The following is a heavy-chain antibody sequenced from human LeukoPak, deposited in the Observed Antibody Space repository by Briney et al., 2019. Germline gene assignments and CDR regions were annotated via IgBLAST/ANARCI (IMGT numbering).Heavy chain of an antibody. V-gene: IGHV1-69*06. CDR3: ARVVGLTGYSSSWYSGYYYYMDV. Sequence: SVKVSCKASGYTFTSYGISWVRQAPGQGLEWMGWINPIFGTTNYAQKFQDRVTITADKSTSTAYMELSSLRSEDTAVYYCARVVGLTGYSSSWYSGYYYYMDVWGKGTTVTVSS. J-gene: IGHJ6*03. CDR2: INPIFGTT. CDR1: GYTFTSYG. D-gene: IGHD6-13*01.